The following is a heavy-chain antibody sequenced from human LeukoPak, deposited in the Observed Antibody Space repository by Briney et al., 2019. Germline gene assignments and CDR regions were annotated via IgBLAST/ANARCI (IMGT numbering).Heavy chain of an antibody. CDR3: AREADDSSGYLYNWFDP. D-gene: IGHD3-22*01. V-gene: IGHV4-31*03. Sequence: PSQTLSLTCTVSGGSISSGGYFWSWIRQHPGKGLEWIGYIYYSGSTYYNPSLKSRVTISVDTSKNQFSLKLSSVTAADTAVYYCAREADDSSGYLYNWFDPWGQGTLVTVSS. J-gene: IGHJ5*02. CDR1: GGSISSGGYF. CDR2: IYYSGST.